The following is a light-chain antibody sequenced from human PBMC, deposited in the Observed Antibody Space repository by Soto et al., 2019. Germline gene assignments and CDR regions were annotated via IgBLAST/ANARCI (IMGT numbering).Light chain of an antibody. CDR2: AAS. V-gene: IGKV1-6*01. CDR1: QGIRNE. J-gene: IGKJ1*01. CDR3: LQDHSYPRT. Sequence: AIQMTQSPSSLSASVGDRVTITCRASQGIRNELAWYQQRPGRAPKLLIYAASTLQSGVPSRFSGSGSGTDFTLTISSLQPEDFASYYCLQDHSYPRTFGQGTKVEIK.